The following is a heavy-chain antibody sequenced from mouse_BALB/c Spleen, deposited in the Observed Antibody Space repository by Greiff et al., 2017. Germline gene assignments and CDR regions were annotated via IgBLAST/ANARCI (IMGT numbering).Heavy chain of an antibody. CDR3: ARALTYGSSYDYAMDY. Sequence: VKLMESGPGLVAPSQSLSITCTVSGFSLTSYGVNWVRQPPGKGLEWLGMIWGDGSTDYNSALKSRLSISKDNSKSQVFLKMNSLQTDDTARYYCARALTYGSSYDYAMDYWGQGTSVTVSS. J-gene: IGHJ4*01. D-gene: IGHD1-1*01. CDR2: IWGDGST. V-gene: IGHV2-6-7*01. CDR1: GFSLTSYG.